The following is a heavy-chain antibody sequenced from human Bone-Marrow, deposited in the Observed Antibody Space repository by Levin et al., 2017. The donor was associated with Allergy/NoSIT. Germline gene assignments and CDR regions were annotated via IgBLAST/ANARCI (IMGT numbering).Heavy chain of an antibody. CDR3: AKDVFGGDRLGFDF. D-gene: IGHD3-16*01. Sequence: GGSLRLSCAASGFTFNNFAMSWVRQAPGKGLEWVSAINAVGDDLYYADSVKGRFTISRDNSRYTLYLQMASLRTADTAIYYCAKDVFGGDRLGFDFWGQGSLVAVSS. V-gene: IGHV3-23*01. J-gene: IGHJ4*02. CDR2: INAVGDDL. CDR1: GFTFNNFA.